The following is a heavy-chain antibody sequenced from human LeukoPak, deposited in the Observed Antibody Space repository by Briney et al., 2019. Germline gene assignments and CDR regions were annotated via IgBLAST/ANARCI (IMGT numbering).Heavy chain of an antibody. CDR1: GSTISNYC. Sequence: PAVSLSFTCAAPGSTISNYCLHWVRQPPGKGLVWVSRINSGGSSTYYADSVKGRFTISRHNAKNTLYLQRNSLRAEDTAVYYCARRDYFDYWGQGTLVTVSS. J-gene: IGHJ4*02. CDR3: ARRDYFDY. CDR2: INSGGSST. V-gene: IGHV3-74*01.